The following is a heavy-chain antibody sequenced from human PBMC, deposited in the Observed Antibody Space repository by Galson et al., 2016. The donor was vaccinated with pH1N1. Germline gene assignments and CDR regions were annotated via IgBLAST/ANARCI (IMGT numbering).Heavy chain of an antibody. V-gene: IGHV3-11*04. D-gene: IGHD4-17*01. CDR1: GFTFSDYC. CDR2: ISSTGSTI. CDR3: AREGRSDYGDYDGNYYGMDV. Sequence: SLRLSCAASGFTFSDYCMSWIRQAPGKGLEWVSYISSTGSTIYYADSVKGRFTVSRGNAKNSLYLQMNSLRAEDTAVYYCAREGRSDYGDYDGNYYGMDVWGQGTTVTVSS. J-gene: IGHJ6*02.